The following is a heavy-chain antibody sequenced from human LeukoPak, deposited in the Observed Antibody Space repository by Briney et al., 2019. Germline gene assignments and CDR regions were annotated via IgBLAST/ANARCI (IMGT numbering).Heavy chain of an antibody. V-gene: IGHV3-23*01. Sequence: ETLSLTCAVYGGSFSGYYWSWIRQPPGKGLEWVSSISGSGNRTYYADSVKGRFTISRDNSKNTLFLQMNSLRAEDTAVYYCAKNLYCGGGSCYPSALGMDVWGQGTTVTVSS. J-gene: IGHJ6*02. CDR1: GGSFSGYY. D-gene: IGHD2-15*01. CDR2: ISGSGNRT. CDR3: AKNLYCGGGSCYPSALGMDV.